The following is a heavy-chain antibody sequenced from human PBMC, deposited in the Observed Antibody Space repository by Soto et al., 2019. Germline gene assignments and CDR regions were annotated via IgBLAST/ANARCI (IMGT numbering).Heavy chain of an antibody. J-gene: IGHJ4*02. CDR3: MKGGLCGGDCYDRPD. Sequence: EVQLLESGGGLVQPGGSLRLSCAASGFTFSHYAMSWVRQAPGKGLEWVSTISGRDGSTYYTDSVKGRFTISRDNSKNTLYLQMNSLRAEDTAVYYCMKGGLCGGDCYDRPDWGQGILVTVPS. D-gene: IGHD2-21*02. CDR2: ISGRDGST. CDR1: GFTFSHYA. V-gene: IGHV3-23*01.